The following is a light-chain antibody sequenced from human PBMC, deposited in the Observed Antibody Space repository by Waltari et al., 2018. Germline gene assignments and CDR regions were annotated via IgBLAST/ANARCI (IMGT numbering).Light chain of an antibody. CDR1: SSDVGGYNY. Sequence: QSALTQPPSASGSPGQSVTISCTGTSSDVGGYNYISWYRQHPGQAPKLMIYEVTKRPSGVPDRFSGSKSGNTASLTVSGLQAEDEADYYCSSYAGSNNFDVFGTGTKVTVL. CDR3: SSYAGSNNFDV. J-gene: IGLJ1*01. V-gene: IGLV2-8*01. CDR2: EVT.